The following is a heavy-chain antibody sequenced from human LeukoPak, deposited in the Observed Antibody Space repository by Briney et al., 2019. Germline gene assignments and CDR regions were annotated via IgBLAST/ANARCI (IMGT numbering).Heavy chain of an antibody. V-gene: IGHV1-69*02. J-gene: IGHJ3*02. CDR3: AVSRDGYFKSAAFDI. D-gene: IGHD5-24*01. CDR2: IIPILGIA. CDR1: GGTFSSYT. Sequence: ASVKVSCKASGGTFSSYTISWVRQAPGQGLEWMGRIIPILGIANYAQKFQGRVTITADKSTSTAYMELSSLRSEDTAVYYCAVSRDGYFKSAAFDIWGQGTMVTVSS.